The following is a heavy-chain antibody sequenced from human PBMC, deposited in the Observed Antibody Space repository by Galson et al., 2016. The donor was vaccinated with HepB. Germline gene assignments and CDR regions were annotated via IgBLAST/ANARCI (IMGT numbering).Heavy chain of an antibody. Sequence: SVKVSCKASGGTFSSYGISWVRQAPGQGLHWMGGIIPIFGTTNVAQKFQGRVTITADESTSPAYMEMSSLTSDDTAVYYCARASQGLGYCSGGSCHWYFGLWGRGTLVTVSS. V-gene: IGHV1-69*13. CDR3: ARASQGLGYCSGGSCHWYFGL. D-gene: IGHD2-15*01. CDR1: GGTFSSYG. J-gene: IGHJ2*01. CDR2: IIPIFGTT.